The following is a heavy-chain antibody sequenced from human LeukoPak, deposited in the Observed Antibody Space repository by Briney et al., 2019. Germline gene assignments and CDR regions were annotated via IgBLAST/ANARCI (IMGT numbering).Heavy chain of an antibody. D-gene: IGHD2-2*01. Sequence: QAGGSLRLSCAASGFTFSSYAMSWLRQAPGKGLEWVSAIVGNGADTYYADSVKGRFTISRDNSKNTLYLQMNSLRAEDTAVYYCAKDRSCTGSSCNVGSWGQGTMVTVSS. J-gene: IGHJ3*01. CDR2: IVGNGADT. CDR3: AKDRSCTGSSCNVGS. CDR1: GFTFSSYA. V-gene: IGHV3-23*01.